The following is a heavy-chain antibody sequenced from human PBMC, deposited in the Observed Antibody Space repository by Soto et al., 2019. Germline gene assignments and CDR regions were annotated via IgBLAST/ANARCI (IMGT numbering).Heavy chain of an antibody. CDR3: ARGPTIFGVGVDAFDI. D-gene: IGHD3-3*01. V-gene: IGHV3-23*01. Sequence: EVQMLESGGGLVQPGGSLRLSCAASGFTLSSYALSWVRQAPGKGLEWVSGISGSGDFTFDADSVRGRFTIPGYNSMNPLYLQMNSLRVEDTAVYYCARGPTIFGVGVDAFDIWGQGTMATVSS. CDR2: ISGSGDFT. CDR1: GFTLSSYA. J-gene: IGHJ3*02.